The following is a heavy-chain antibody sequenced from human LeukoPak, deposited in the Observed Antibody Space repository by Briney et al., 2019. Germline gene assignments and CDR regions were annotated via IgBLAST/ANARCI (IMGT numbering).Heavy chain of an antibody. CDR3: ARDRDSLVDN. Sequence: GGSLRLSCAASGFTFSSYSMNWVRQAPGKGLEWVSYISSASGSIYYADSVKGRFTISRDNAKNSLFLQMNSLRAEDTAVYYCARDRDSLVDNWGQGTLVTVSS. J-gene: IGHJ4*02. D-gene: IGHD2-15*01. V-gene: IGHV3-48*04. CDR2: ISSASGSI. CDR1: GFTFSSYS.